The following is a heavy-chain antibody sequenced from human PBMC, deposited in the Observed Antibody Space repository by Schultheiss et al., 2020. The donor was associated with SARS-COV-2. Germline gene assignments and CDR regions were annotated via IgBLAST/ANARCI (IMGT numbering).Heavy chain of an antibody. CDR2: ISSSSSYT. V-gene: IGHV3-21*05. CDR1: GFTFSSYA. J-gene: IGHJ4*02. Sequence: GGSLRLSCAASGFTFSSYAMSWVRQAPGKGLEWVSYISSSSSYTNYADSVKGRFTISRDNAKNSLYLQMNSLRAEDTAVYYCARVRAAAYYYDSSGYYFDYWGQGTLVTVSS. CDR3: ARVRAAAYYYDSSGYYFDY. D-gene: IGHD3-22*01.